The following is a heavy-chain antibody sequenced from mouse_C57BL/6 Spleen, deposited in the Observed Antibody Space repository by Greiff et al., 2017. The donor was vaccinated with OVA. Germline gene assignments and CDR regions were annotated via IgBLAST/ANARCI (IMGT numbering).Heavy chain of an antibody. CDR3: ARSHYYGSSYWYFDV. J-gene: IGHJ1*03. CDR1: EYEFPSHD. CDR2: INSDGGST. Sequence: EVQVVESGGGLVQPGESLKLSCESNEYEFPSHDMSWVRKTPEKRLELVAAINSDGGSTYYPDTMERRFIISRDNTKKTLYLQMSSLRSEDTALYYCARSHYYGSSYWYFDVWGTGTTVTVSS. D-gene: IGHD1-1*01. V-gene: IGHV5-2*01.